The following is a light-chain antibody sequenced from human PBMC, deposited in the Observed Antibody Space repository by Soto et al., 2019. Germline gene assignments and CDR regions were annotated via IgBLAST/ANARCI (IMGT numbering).Light chain of an antibody. CDR1: QSVTTNY. V-gene: IGKV3-20*01. CDR2: XAS. Sequence: DIVVTQSPGTLTLSRGERATLFXRASQSVTTNYLAWYQPQPXKATXXXIYXASNRATGIPDMFSGSGYGTDFTITISRLEPEYVAVYYCQQYGSSGTFGQGTKVDIK. CDR3: QQYGSSGT. J-gene: IGKJ1*01.